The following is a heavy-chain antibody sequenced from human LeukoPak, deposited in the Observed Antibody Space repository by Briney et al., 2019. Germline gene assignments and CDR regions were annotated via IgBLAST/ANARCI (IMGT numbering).Heavy chain of an antibody. CDR2: IYHSGST. CDR3: ARGYSGYDDAFDI. CDR1: GGSISSGGYY. V-gene: IGHV4-30-2*01. D-gene: IGHD5-12*01. Sequence: TLSLTCTVSGGSISSGGYYWSWIRQPPGKGLEWIGYIYHSGSTYYNPSLKSRVTISVDRSKNQFSLKLSSVTAADTAVYYCARGYSGYDDAFDIWGQGTMVTVSS. J-gene: IGHJ3*02.